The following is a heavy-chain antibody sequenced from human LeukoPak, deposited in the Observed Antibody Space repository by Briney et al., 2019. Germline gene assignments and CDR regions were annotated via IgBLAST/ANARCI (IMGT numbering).Heavy chain of an antibody. CDR1: GYTFTGYY. V-gene: IGHV1-2*02. CDR3: ARAESGTYMGWFDP. D-gene: IGHD3-10*01. Sequence: GASVKVSCKASGYTFTGYYMHWVRQAPGQGLEWMGWINPNSGGTNYVQKFQGRVTMTRDTPISTAYMELSRLRPDDTAVYYCARAESGTYMGWFDPWGQGTLVTVSS. J-gene: IGHJ5*02. CDR2: INPNSGGT.